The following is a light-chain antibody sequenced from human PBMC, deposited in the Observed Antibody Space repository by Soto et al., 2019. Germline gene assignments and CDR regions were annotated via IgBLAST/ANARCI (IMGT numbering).Light chain of an antibody. CDR3: QQYSKWPIT. V-gene: IGKV3-15*01. CDR1: QSVSSN. Sequence: EMVMTQSPAILSVSPGERATLSCRASQSVSSNYLAWYQQHPGQPPRLLIYGISTRATGIPARFSGSGSGREFSLTISSLQSEDFAVYYCQQYSKWPITFGQGTQLEIK. CDR2: GIS. J-gene: IGKJ5*01.